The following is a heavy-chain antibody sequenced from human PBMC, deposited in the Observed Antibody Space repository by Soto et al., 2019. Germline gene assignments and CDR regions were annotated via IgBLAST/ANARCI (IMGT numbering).Heavy chain of an antibody. CDR2: VSGSGGST. CDR3: AKDDYSSSSNWFDP. J-gene: IGHJ5*02. V-gene: IGHV3-23*01. CDR1: GFTFSSYA. Sequence: GGSLRLSCAASGFTFSSYAMSWVRQAPGKGLEWVSAVSGSGGSTYYADSVKGRFTISRDNSKNTLYLQMNSLRAEDTAVDYCAKDDYSSSSNWFDPWGQGTLVTVSS. D-gene: IGHD6-6*01.